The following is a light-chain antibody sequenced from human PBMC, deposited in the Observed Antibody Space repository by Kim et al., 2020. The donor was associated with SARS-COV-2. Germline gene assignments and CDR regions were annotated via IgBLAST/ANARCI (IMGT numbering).Light chain of an antibody. J-gene: IGLJ2*01. CDR2: SND. CDR1: TSNIGHNL. V-gene: IGLV1-44*01. Sequence: GQWVSISCSASTSNIGHNLVNWNQHLPGTAPTLLIYSNDQRPSEVPDHFSASKSGTSASLAITGLRSEHEGVYYCATWDDTLNGPVFGGGTKVTVL. CDR3: ATWDDTLNGPV.